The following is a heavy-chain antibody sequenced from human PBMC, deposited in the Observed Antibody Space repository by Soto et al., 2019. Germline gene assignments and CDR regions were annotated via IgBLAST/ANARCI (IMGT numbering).Heavy chain of an antibody. Sequence: WRSLRLSFAPSGFTFSKYAKRWVPPAAGKGLEWVSAISGSGGSTYYADSVKGRFTISRDKSKNTLYLQMNSLRAGDSAIYYCAKEGTSGLYYFDYWSQGTMVTVSS. CDR3: AKEGTSGLYYFDY. J-gene: IGHJ4*02. D-gene: IGHD6-19*01. CDR1: GFTFSKYA. CDR2: ISGSGGST. V-gene: IGHV3-23*01.